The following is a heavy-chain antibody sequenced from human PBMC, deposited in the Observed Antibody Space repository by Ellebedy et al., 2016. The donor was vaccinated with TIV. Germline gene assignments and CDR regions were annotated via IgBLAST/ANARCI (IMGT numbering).Heavy chain of an antibody. CDR1: GFTISNNY. CDR3: ARAPTVTSVFDC. J-gene: IGHJ4*02. V-gene: IGHV3-53*01. Sequence: GGSLRLXCAASGFTISNNYMSWVRQAPGKGLEWVAILHSGGTTLYADSVKGRFTISRDSSKNTLYLQMNSLRVEDTAVYYCARAPTVTSVFDCWGQGTLVTVSS. CDR2: LHSGGTT. D-gene: IGHD4-17*01.